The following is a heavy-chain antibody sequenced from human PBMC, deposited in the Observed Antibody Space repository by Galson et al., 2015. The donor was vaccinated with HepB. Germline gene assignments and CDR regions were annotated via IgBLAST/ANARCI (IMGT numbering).Heavy chain of an antibody. J-gene: IGHJ4*02. CDR1: GGSISSGDYY. CDR2: IYYSGST. Sequence: TLSLTCTVSGGSISSGDYYWSWIRQPPGKGLEWIGYIYYSGSTYYNPSLKSRVTISVDTSKNQFSLKLSSVTAADTAVYYCARGTRRITIFGVVKPIPAQIDYWGQGTLVTVSS. CDR3: ARGTRRITIFGVVKPIPAQIDY. D-gene: IGHD3-3*01. V-gene: IGHV4-30-4*01.